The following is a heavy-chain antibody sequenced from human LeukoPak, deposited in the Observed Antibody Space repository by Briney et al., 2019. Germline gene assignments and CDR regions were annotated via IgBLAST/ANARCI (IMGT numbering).Heavy chain of an antibody. J-gene: IGHJ4*02. D-gene: IGHD2-2*02. CDR1: GFTFSSYA. CDR2: ISGSGGST. CDR3: AKVVVPAAIPYYFDY. V-gene: IGHV3-23*01. Sequence: GGSLRLSCAASGFTFSSYAMSWVRKAPGKGLDWVSAISGSGGSTYYADSVKGRFTISRDNSKNTLYLQMNSLRAEDTAVYYCAKVVVPAAIPYYFDYWGQGTLVTVSS.